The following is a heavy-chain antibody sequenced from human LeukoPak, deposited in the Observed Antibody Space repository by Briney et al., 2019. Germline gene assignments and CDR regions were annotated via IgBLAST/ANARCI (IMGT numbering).Heavy chain of an antibody. J-gene: IGHJ4*02. Sequence: GGSLRLSCTVSGFTVSSNSMSWVRQAPGKGLEWVSFIYSDNTHYSDSVKGRFTISRDNSKNTLYLQMNSLRAEDTAVYYCARARGGYGYNFDYWGQGTLVTVSS. D-gene: IGHD5-24*01. CDR1: GFTVSSNS. V-gene: IGHV3-53*01. CDR2: IYSDNT. CDR3: ARARGGYGYNFDY.